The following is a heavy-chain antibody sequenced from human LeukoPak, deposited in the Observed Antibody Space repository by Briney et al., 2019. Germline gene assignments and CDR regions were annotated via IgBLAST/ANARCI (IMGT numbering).Heavy chain of an antibody. Sequence: SQTLALTCAISGDSVFSNRAAWNWIRQFPSRGLEWLGRTYYRSKWYNDYAVSVKSRITINPDTSKNQFSLQLNSVTPEDTAVYYCARAPNYYDSSGFFDYWGQGTLVTVSS. D-gene: IGHD3-22*01. V-gene: IGHV6-1*01. J-gene: IGHJ4*02. CDR1: GDSVFSNRAA. CDR2: TYYRSKWYN. CDR3: ARAPNYYDSSGFFDY.